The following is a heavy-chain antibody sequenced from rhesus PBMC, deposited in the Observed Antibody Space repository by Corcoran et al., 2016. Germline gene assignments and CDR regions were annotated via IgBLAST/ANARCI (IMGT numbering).Heavy chain of an antibody. D-gene: IGHD3-34*01. CDR2: IYGSSTST. CDR1: GGSISFSYR. V-gene: IGHV4S10*01. CDR3: ARDNWGDYEVFDY. J-gene: IGHJ4*01. Sequence: QVQLQESGPGVVKPSETLSLTCAVSGGSISFSYRWRWIRQPPGKGLQWIGYIYGSSTSTNYNPPLKSRVTISKDTSKNQFSLKLSSVTAADTAVYYCARDNWGDYEVFDYWGQGVLVTVSS.